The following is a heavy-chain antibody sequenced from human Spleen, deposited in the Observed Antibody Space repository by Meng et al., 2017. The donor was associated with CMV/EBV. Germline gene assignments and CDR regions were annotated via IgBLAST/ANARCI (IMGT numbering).Heavy chain of an antibody. CDR3: ASSRFLEWLSAAFDI. Sequence: GESLKISCAASGFTFSSYGMHWVRQSPGKGLEWVAFIRYDGSNKYYADSVKGRFTISRDNSKSTLYLQMNSLRAEDTAVYYCASSRFLEWLSAAFDIWGQGTMVTVSS. D-gene: IGHD3-3*01. CDR1: GFTFSSYG. J-gene: IGHJ3*02. V-gene: IGHV3-30*02. CDR2: IRYDGSNK.